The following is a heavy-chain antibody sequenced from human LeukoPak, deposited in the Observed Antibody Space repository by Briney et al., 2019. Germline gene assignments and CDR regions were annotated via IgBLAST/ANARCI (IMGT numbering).Heavy chain of an antibody. V-gene: IGHV1-2*02. Sequence: ASVKVSCKASGYTFTGYYMHWVRQAPGQGLEWMGWINPNSGGTNYAQKFQGRVTMTRDTSISTAYMELSRLRSDDTAVYYCARDRGIVVVPAAPLDNWFDPWSQGTLVTVSS. CDR2: INPNSGGT. CDR3: ARDRGIVVVPAAPLDNWFDP. J-gene: IGHJ5*02. CDR1: GYTFTGYY. D-gene: IGHD2-2*01.